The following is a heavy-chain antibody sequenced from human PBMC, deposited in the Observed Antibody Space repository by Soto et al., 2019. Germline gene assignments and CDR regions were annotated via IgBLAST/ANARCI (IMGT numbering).Heavy chain of an antibody. D-gene: IGHD3-22*01. J-gene: IGHJ4*02. Sequence: SETLSLTCTVSGVSIISSSYYWVWIRQPPGKGLEWIGSIYYSGSTYYNPSLKSRVTISVDTSKNQFSLKLSSVTAADTAVYYCARRTHDYDSSKTIDYWGQGTLVT. CDR1: GVSIISSSYY. CDR2: IYYSGST. CDR3: ARRTHDYDSSKTIDY. V-gene: IGHV4-39*01.